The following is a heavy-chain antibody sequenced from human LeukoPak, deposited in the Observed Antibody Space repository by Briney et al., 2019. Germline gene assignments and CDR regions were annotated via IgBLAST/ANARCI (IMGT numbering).Heavy chain of an antibody. D-gene: IGHD3-16*01. J-gene: IGHJ5*02. V-gene: IGHV4-34*01. CDR3: ARGGGYNWFDP. CDR2: INHSGST. CDR1: GGSFSGYY. Sequence: SETLSLTCAVYGGSFSGYYWSWIRQPPGKGLEWIGEINHSGSTNYNPSLKTRVTISIDTSKNQFSLKMSSVTAADTAVYYCARGGGYNWFDPWGQGTLVTVSS.